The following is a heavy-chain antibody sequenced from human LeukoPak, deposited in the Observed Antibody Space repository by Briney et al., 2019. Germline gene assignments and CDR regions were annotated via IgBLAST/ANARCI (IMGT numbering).Heavy chain of an antibody. Sequence: PGGSLRLSCAASGFTFSSYGMSWVRQAPGKGLEWVSTISGSGGNTYYADSVKGRFTISRDNSKNTLFLQMNSLRAEDTAVYYCARDKDDYYDSSGYPDYWGQGTLVTVSS. J-gene: IGHJ4*02. CDR2: ISGSGGNT. D-gene: IGHD3-22*01. CDR1: GFTFSSYG. V-gene: IGHV3-23*01. CDR3: ARDKDDYYDSSGYPDY.